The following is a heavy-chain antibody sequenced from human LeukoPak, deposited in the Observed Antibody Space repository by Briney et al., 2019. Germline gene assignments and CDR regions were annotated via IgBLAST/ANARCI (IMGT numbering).Heavy chain of an antibody. CDR2: VHYSGST. D-gene: IGHD3-10*01. CDR1: GYSISSGYY. J-gene: IGHJ6*03. V-gene: IGHV4-38-2*02. Sequence: PSETLSLTCTVSGYSISSGYYWGWIRQPPGKGLEWIGNVHYSGSTNYNPSLKSRVTISVDTSKNQFSLKLSSVTTADTAVYYCARVEEGYGSGRRGNFYYYYMDVWGKGTTVTISS. CDR3: ARVEEGYGSGRRGNFYYYYMDV.